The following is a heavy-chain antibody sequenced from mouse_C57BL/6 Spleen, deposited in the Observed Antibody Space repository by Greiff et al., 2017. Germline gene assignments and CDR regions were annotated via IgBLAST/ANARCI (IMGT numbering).Heavy chain of an antibody. J-gene: IGHJ2*01. V-gene: IGHV1-69*01. D-gene: IGHD2-2*01. CDR1: GYTFTSYW. Sequence: VQLQQSGAELVMPGASVKLSCKASGYTFTSYWMHWVKQRPGQGLEWIGEIDPSDSYTNYNQKFKGKSTLTVDKSSSTAYMQLSSLTSEDSAVYYCARRLRGYDRGYFDYWGQGTTLTVSS. CDR3: ARRLRGYDRGYFDY. CDR2: IDPSDSYT.